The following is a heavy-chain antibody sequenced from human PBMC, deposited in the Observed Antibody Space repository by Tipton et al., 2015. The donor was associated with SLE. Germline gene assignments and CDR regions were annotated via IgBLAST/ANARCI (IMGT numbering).Heavy chain of an antibody. Sequence: TLSLTCTVSGGSISSHYWSWIRQPPGKGLEWIGEINHSGSTNYNPSLKSRVTISVDTSKNQFSLKLSSVTAADTAVYYCARERIAAAGTFDYWGQGTLVTVSS. J-gene: IGHJ4*02. CDR1: GGSISSHY. V-gene: IGHV4-34*01. CDR3: ARERIAAAGTFDY. D-gene: IGHD6-13*01. CDR2: INHSGST.